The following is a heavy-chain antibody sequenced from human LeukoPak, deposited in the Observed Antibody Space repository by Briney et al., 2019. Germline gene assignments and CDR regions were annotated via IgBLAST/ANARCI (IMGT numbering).Heavy chain of an antibody. V-gene: IGHV1-69*13. Sequence: ASVKVSCKASGGTFNNFGISWVRQAPGQGLEWMGVIIPILTTTHYAQKFKGRVTIIADESTSTASLELSSLTSEDTAVYYCARDPLAASASGYFDYWGQGTLVTVSS. CDR3: ARDPLAASASGYFDY. J-gene: IGHJ4*02. D-gene: IGHD6-13*01. CDR2: IIPILTTT. CDR1: GGTFNNFG.